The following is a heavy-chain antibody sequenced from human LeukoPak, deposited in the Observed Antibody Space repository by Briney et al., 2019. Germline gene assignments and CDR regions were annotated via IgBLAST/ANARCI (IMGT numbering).Heavy chain of an antibody. Sequence: ASVKVSCKASGYTFTSYGISWVRQAPGQGLEWMGGIIPIFGTANYAQKFQGRVTITADESTSTAYMELTSLRSEDTAVYYCARGRMAGTYVFDYWGQGTLVTVSS. CDR1: GYTFTSYG. CDR2: IIPIFGTA. J-gene: IGHJ4*02. D-gene: IGHD6-19*01. V-gene: IGHV1-69*13. CDR3: ARGRMAGTYVFDY.